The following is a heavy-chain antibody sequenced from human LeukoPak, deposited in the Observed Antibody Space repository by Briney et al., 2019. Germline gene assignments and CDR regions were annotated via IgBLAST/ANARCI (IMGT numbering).Heavy chain of an antibody. J-gene: IGHJ4*02. CDR1: GFTFSSYE. Sequence: PGGSLRLSCAASGFTFSSYEMNWVRQAPGEGLEWVSYISRSCTTIYYADSVKGRFTISRDNAKNSLYLQLNSLRAEDSSVYYCARGSGPPGYWGQGTLVTVSS. CDR3: ARGSGPPGY. V-gene: IGHV3-48*03. D-gene: IGHD2-8*02. CDR2: ISRSCTTI.